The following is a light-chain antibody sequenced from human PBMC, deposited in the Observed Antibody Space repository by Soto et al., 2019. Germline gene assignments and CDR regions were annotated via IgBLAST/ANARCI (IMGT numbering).Light chain of an antibody. Sequence: EIVLTQSPATLSLSPGESATLSCRASQSVARFLAWYQQKPGQAPRLLIYDTSNRATGIPARFSGSGSGTDFTLTISSLEPEDFAVYYCQQRSNWLTFGGGTKVEIK. V-gene: IGKV3-11*01. CDR3: QQRSNWLT. J-gene: IGKJ4*01. CDR1: QSVARF. CDR2: DTS.